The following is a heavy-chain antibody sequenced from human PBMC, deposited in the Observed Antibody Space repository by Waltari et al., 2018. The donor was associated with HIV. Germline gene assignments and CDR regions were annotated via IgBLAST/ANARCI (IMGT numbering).Heavy chain of an antibody. J-gene: IGHJ4*02. D-gene: IGHD6-19*01. Sequence: EVQLVESGGGLVQPGGSLSLSCAAAGFIFNDYSLNWVRQDPGKGLEWISYINYGGAVKDYPEAVKGRFTVSRDNARNSLSLRMHSLRVEDTAVYYCARSSYSSGWAYFDYWGQGVLVTVFS. V-gene: IGHV3-48*01. CDR3: ARSSYSSGWAYFDY. CDR1: GFIFNDYS. CDR2: INYGGAVK.